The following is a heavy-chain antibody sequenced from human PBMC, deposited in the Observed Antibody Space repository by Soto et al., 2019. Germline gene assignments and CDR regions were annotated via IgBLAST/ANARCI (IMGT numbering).Heavy chain of an antibody. J-gene: IGHJ5*01. D-gene: IGHD3-10*01. CDR3: AKDTITRVRGVIIGPNWFDS. CDR2: ISGSGGST. Sequence: GGSLRLSCAASGFTFSSYAMSWVRQSPGKGLEWVSAISGSGGSTYYADSVKGRFTISRDNSKNTLYMQMNSLRAEDTAVYYCAKDTITRVRGVIIGPNWFDSWGQGTRVTFSS. CDR1: GFTFSSYA. V-gene: IGHV3-23*01.